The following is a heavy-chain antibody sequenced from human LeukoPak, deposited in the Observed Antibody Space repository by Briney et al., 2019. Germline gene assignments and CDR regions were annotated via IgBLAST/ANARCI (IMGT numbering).Heavy chain of an antibody. D-gene: IGHD6-19*01. V-gene: IGHV1-2*02. CDR3: ARGQPGIAVAGTVNYYYYGMDV. CDR2: INPNSGGT. J-gene: IGHJ6*02. CDR1: GYTFTGYY. Sequence: ASVKVSCKASGYTFTGYYMHWVRQAPGQGLEWMGWINPNSGGTSYAQKFQGRVTMTRDTSISTAYMELSRLRSDDTAVYYCARGQPGIAVAGTVNYYYYGMDVWGQGTTVTVSS.